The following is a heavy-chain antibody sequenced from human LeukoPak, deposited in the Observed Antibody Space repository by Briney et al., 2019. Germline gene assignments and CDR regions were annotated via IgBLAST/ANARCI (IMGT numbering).Heavy chain of an antibody. CDR2: IYYSGTT. V-gene: IGHV4-31*03. CDR1: GGSISSGGYY. J-gene: IGHJ4*02. Sequence: SQTLSLTCTVSGGSISSGGYYWSWIRQLPGKGLEWIGYIYYSGTTYYNPSLKSRVTISVDTSKNQFSLKLSSVTAADTAVYYCARDRSYYGSGSYLDYWGQGTLVTVSS. CDR3: ARDRSYYGSGSYLDY. D-gene: IGHD3-10*01.